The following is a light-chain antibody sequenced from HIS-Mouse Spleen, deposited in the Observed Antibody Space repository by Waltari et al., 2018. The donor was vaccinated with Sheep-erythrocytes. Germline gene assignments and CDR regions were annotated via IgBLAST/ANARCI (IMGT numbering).Light chain of an antibody. CDR1: KLGDKY. Sequence: SYELTQPPSVSVSPGQTASITCSGDKLGDKYACWYQQKPGQSPVLVIDQDSQRPSGIPERVSGSNSGNTATLTISGTQAMDEADYYCQAWDSSTVVFGGGTKLTVL. V-gene: IGLV3-1*01. CDR2: QDS. J-gene: IGLJ2*01. CDR3: QAWDSSTVV.